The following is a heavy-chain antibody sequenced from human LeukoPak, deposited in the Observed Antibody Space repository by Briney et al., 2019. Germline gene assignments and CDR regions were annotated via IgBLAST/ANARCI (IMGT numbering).Heavy chain of an antibody. CDR1: GGTFSSYA. Sequence: GASVKVSCKASGGTFSSYAISWVRQAPGQGLEWMGRIIPILGIANYAQKFQGRVTITADKSTGTAYMELSSLRSEDTAVYYCARVWGIAARATFDYWGQGTLVTVSS. CDR2: IIPILGIA. V-gene: IGHV1-69*04. J-gene: IGHJ4*02. CDR3: ARVWGIAARATFDY. D-gene: IGHD6-6*01.